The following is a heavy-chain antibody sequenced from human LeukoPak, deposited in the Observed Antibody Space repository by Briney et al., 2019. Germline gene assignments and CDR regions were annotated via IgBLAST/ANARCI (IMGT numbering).Heavy chain of an antibody. J-gene: IGHJ4*02. CDR3: ARTFNYYGSSGYIPYFDY. CDR2: INTSDGTS. D-gene: IGHD3-22*01. Sequence: GASVKVSCKASGYTFTSYYMHWVRQAPGEGLEWMGIINTSDGTSRNAQKFQGRVTMTRDMSTRTVYMELSSLRSEDTAVYYCARTFNYYGSSGYIPYFDYWGQGTLVTVSS. CDR1: GYTFTSYY. V-gene: IGHV1-46*01.